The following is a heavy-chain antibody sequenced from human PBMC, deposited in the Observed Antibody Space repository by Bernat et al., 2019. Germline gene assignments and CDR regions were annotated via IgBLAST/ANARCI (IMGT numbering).Heavy chain of an antibody. CDR2: INSDGSYT. J-gene: IGHJ4*02. V-gene: IGHV3-74*01. CDR3: ERGGVTFGGVIAQ. CDR1: GFTFNTLW. Sequence: EVQLVESGGGLVQPGGSLRLSCAASGFTFNTLWMYWVRQAPGKGLVWVSRINSDGSYTTYADSVKGRFTISRDNAKNTLYMQMNSLRAEDTAVYYWERGGVTFGGVIAQWGQGTLVTVSS. D-gene: IGHD3-16*02.